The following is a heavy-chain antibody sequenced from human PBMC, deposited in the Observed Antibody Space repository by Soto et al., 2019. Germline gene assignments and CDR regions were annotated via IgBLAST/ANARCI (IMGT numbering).Heavy chain of an antibody. V-gene: IGHV2-5*02. Sequence: QITLKESGPTLVKPTQTLTLTCTFSGFSLSSTRMAVGWIRQPPGKALEWLVLIYWDDDKRYSPFLKSRLTITKDTSKYQVVLTMSNMDPVDTARYYCAHIVVAGLGYYFDYWGQGTLVTVSS. D-gene: IGHD6-19*01. J-gene: IGHJ4*02. CDR1: GFSLSSTRMA. CDR3: AHIVVAGLGYYFDY. CDR2: IYWDDDK.